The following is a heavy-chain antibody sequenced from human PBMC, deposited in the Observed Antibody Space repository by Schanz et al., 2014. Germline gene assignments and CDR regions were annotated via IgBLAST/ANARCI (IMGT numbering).Heavy chain of an antibody. J-gene: IGHJ4*02. V-gene: IGHV3-33*01. Sequence: QAQLMESGGGVVQPGTSLILSCSVSGFSLNTYGIHWFRQPAGKGLEWVAVIWNNGVTKYYADSVKGRFTISRDNSKNTLYLQMNTLRAEDTAVYYCASPSGYSDYGTYFDFCGQGTLVTVSS. CDR1: GFSLNTYG. CDR3: ASPSGYSDYGTYFDF. D-gene: IGHD5-12*01. CDR2: IWNNGVTK.